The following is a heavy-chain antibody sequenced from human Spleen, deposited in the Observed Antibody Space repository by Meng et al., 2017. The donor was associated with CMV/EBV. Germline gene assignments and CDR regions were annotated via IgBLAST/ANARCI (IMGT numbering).Heavy chain of an antibody. Sequence: FCGYYWRWIRQPPGKGLEWIGEINHSGSTNYNPSLKSRVTISVDTSKNQFSLKLSSVTAADTAVYYCARVRRIVVVPAAIHPYNWFDPWGQGTLVTVSS. J-gene: IGHJ5*02. CDR1: FCGYY. V-gene: IGHV4-34*01. CDR2: INHSGST. CDR3: ARVRRIVVVPAAIHPYNWFDP. D-gene: IGHD2-2*01.